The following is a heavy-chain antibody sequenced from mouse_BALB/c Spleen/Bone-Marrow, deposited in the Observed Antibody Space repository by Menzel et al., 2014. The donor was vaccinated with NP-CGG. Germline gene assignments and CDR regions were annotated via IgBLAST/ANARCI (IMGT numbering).Heavy chain of an antibody. D-gene: IGHD2-4*01. V-gene: IGHV5-9*02. CDR3: ARVLRVYAMDY. Sequence: EVKLVESGGGLVKPGGSLKLSCAASGFAFSSYDMSWVRPTPEKRLEWVATISSGGSYTYYPDSVKGRFTISRDNARNTLYLQMSSLRSEDTALYYCARVLRVYAMDYWGQGTSVTVSS. J-gene: IGHJ4*01. CDR1: GFAFSSYD. CDR2: ISSGGSYT.